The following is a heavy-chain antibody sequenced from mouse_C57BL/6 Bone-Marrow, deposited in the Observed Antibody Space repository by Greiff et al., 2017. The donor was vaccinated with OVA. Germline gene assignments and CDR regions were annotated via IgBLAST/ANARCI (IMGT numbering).Heavy chain of an antibody. CDR1: GFSFNTYA. V-gene: IGHV10-1*01. Sequence: EVHLVESGGGLVQPKGSLKLSCAASGFSFNTYAMNWVRQAPGKGLEWVARIRSKSNNYATYYADSVKDRFTISRDDSESMLYLQMNNLKTEDTAMYYCVRGYYLFDYWGQGTTLTVSS. D-gene: IGHD2-3*01. CDR2: IRSKSNNYAT. J-gene: IGHJ2*01. CDR3: VRGYYLFDY.